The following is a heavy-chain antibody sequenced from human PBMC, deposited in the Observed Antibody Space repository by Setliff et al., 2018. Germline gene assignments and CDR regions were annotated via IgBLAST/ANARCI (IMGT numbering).Heavy chain of an antibody. CDR2: ISAYNGDT. V-gene: IGHV1-18*01. J-gene: IGHJ3*02. D-gene: IGHD3-9*01. Sequence: AASVKVSCKASGFTFRNYAISWVRQAPGQGLEWMGWISAYNGDTTYTQNLQGRVTLTTDTSTTTAYMELRSLRSDDTAVCYCAREVSTGENSGCDIWGQGTVVTVSS. CDR1: GFTFRNYA. CDR3: AREVSTGENSGCDI.